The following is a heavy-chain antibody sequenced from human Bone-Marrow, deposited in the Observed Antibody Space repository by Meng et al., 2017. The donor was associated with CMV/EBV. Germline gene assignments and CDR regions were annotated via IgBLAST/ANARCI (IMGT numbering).Heavy chain of an antibody. D-gene: IGHD3-16*02. Sequence: GESLKISCAASGFTFSSYSMNWVRQAPGKGLEWVSSISSSSSYIYYADSVKGRFTISRDNAKNSLYLQMNSLRAEDTAVYYCASVDYVWGSYRYTASTSDYWGQGTLVTVSS. J-gene: IGHJ4*02. CDR1: GFTFSSYS. V-gene: IGHV3-21*01. CDR2: ISSSSSYI. CDR3: ASVDYVWGSYRYTASTSDY.